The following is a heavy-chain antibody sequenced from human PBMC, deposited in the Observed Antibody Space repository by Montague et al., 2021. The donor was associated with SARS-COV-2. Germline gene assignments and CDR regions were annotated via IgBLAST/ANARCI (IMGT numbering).Heavy chain of an antibody. CDR1: GGSISSSIYY. CDR2: IYYGGST. J-gene: IGHJ6*02. D-gene: IGHD1-26*01. CDR3: AIEVGAMVYYYGMGV. Sequence: SETLSLTCTVSGGSISSSIYYWCWIRQPPGKGLEWIGSIYYGGSTYYNPSLNSRVTISVDTPKNRFSLKLSSVTAADTAWYYGAIEVGAMVYYYGMGVWGQGTTVTVSS. V-gene: IGHV4-39*01.